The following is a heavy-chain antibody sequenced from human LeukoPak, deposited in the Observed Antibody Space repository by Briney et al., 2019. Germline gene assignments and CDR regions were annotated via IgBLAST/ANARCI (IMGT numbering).Heavy chain of an antibody. CDR1: GGSIRSSYYY. V-gene: IGHV4-31*03. J-gene: IGHJ4*02. CDR3: ARVGAGTFDY. CDR2: IYYSGST. D-gene: IGHD6-25*01. Sequence: PSETLPLTCTVSGGSIRSSYYYWGWIRQPPGKGLEWIGYIYYSGSTYYNPSLKSRVTISVDTSKNQFSLKLSSVTAADTAVYYCARVGAGTFDYWGQGTLVTVSS.